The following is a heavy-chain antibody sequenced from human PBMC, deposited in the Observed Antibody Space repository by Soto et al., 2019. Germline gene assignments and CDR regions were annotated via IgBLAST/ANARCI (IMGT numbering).Heavy chain of an antibody. CDR1: GGSFSGYY. Sequence: SETLSLTCAVYGGSFSGYYWSWIRQPPGKGLEWIGEINHSGSTNYSPSLKSRVTISVDTSKNQFSLKLSSVTAANTAVYYCARGGNSGYVWWGQGTLVTVSS. CDR2: INHSGST. V-gene: IGHV4-34*01. D-gene: IGHD5-12*01. J-gene: IGHJ4*02. CDR3: ARGGNSGYVW.